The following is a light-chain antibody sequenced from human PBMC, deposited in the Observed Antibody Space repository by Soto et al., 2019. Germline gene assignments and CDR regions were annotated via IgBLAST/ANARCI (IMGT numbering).Light chain of an antibody. CDR3: AAWDDNLNGPL. V-gene: IGLV1-44*01. J-gene: IGLJ3*02. CDR1: NSNIGRYS. CDR2: SDD. Sequence: QSALTQPPSLSGTPGQRVTISCSGSNSNIGRYSVNWYQHFPGTAPKILIYSDDERPSGVPDRFSGSKSGTSASLAISGLQSEYEDEYYCAAWDDNLNGPLFGGGTKLTVL.